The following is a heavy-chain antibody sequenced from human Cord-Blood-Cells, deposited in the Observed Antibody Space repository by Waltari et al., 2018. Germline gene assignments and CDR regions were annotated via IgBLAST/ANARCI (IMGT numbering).Heavy chain of an antibody. V-gene: IGHV1-18*01. J-gene: IGHJ4*02. CDR3: ARDEGGYDYYFDY. CDR2: ISAYNGNT. D-gene: IGHD5-12*01. Sequence: QGLEWMGWISAYNGNTNYAQKLQDRVTMTTDTSTSTAYMELRSLRSDDTAVYYCARDEGGYDYYFDYWGQGTLVTVSS.